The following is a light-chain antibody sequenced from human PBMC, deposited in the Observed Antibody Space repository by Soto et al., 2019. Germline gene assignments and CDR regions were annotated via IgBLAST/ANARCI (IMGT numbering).Light chain of an antibody. Sequence: EIVLTQAPGTLSLSPGERATLSCRASQSVSSSYLAWYQQKPGQAPRLLIHGASSRATGIPDRFSGSGSGTDFTLTISRLEPEDFAVYYCQQYGSPPLFTLGPGTKVDIK. CDR3: QQYGSPPLFT. CDR2: GAS. V-gene: IGKV3-20*01. CDR1: QSVSSSY. J-gene: IGKJ3*01.